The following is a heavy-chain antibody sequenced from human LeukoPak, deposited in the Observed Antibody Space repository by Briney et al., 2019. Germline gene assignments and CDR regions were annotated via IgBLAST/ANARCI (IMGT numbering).Heavy chain of an antibody. V-gene: IGHV4-61*02. Sequence: SQTLSLTCTVSGGSISSGSYYWSWIRQPAGKGLEWIGRIYTSGSTNYNPSLKSRVTISVDTSKNQFSLKLSSVTAADTAVYYCARVGTTRWYFDLWGRGTLVTVSS. D-gene: IGHD4-17*01. CDR1: GGSISSGSYY. J-gene: IGHJ2*01. CDR3: ARVGTTRWYFDL. CDR2: IYTSGST.